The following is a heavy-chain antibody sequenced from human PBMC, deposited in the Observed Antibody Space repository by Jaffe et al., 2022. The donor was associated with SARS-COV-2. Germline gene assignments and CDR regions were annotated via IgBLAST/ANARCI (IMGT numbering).Heavy chain of an antibody. D-gene: IGHD1-26*01. Sequence: EGQLVESGGGLVKPGGSLRLSCAASGFAFINTWMSWVRQAPGKGLEWVGRIKSKTDGGATDYSAPVKGRFTISRDDSENTLYLQMNSLKTGDTAVYYCAAESYNHLLYWGQGTLVTVSS. CDR3: AAESYNHLLY. CDR2: IKSKTDGGAT. J-gene: IGHJ4*02. V-gene: IGHV3-15*01. CDR1: GFAFINTW.